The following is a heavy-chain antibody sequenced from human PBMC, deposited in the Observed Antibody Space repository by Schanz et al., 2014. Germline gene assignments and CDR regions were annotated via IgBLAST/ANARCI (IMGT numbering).Heavy chain of an antibody. Sequence: QVLLVQSGAEVKKPGASVKVSCKASGYTLTAYYMHWVRQAPGQGLEWMGWINPDSGGTNYAQRLQGRVTMTTDTSTSTAYMELRSLRSDDTAVYYCARGGDYIVVLVAVTREYYYHAMDVWGQGTTVTVSS. CDR2: INPDSGGT. J-gene: IGHJ6*02. CDR1: GYTLTAYY. CDR3: ARGGDYIVVLVAVTREYYYHAMDV. D-gene: IGHD2-15*01. V-gene: IGHV1-2*02.